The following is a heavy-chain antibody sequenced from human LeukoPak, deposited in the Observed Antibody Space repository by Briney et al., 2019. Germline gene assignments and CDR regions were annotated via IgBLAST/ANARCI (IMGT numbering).Heavy chain of an antibody. J-gene: IGHJ4*02. CDR1: GYSFTSYW. CDR2: IDPSDSYT. CDR3: ARHPRRFGALTPIDY. D-gene: IGHD3-10*01. Sequence: GESLKISCKGSGYSFTSYWISWLRQMPGKGLEWMGRIDPSDSYTNYSPAFQGHVTTSADKSISTAYLQWSSLKASDTAMYYCARHPRRFGALTPIDYWGQGTLVTVSS. V-gene: IGHV5-10-1*01.